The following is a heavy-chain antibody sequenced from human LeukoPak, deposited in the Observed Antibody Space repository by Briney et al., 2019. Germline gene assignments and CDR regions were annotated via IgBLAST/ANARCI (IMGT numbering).Heavy chain of an antibody. CDR2: INPDSGGT. CDR1: GYTFTGYY. CDR3: AREPIVLVPAAIFNWFDP. Sequence: ASVKVSCKASGYTFTGYYIHWVRQAPGQGPEWMGWINPDSGGTNYAQKFQGRVTKSRDTSISTAYMEVSRLRSDDTAVYYCAREPIVLVPAAIFNWFDPWGQGTLVTVSS. V-gene: IGHV1-2*02. J-gene: IGHJ5*02. D-gene: IGHD2-2*02.